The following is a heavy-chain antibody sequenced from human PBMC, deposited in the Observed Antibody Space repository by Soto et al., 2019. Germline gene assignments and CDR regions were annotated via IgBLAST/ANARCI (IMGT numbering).Heavy chain of an antibody. J-gene: IGHJ4*02. Sequence: XETRILPCTVAVSSFASTESWGWIRQPPVKGLEWIASIYHSVSTFYNPSLRSRVTISVDTSKNQFSLRLTAVTAADTAMYYCARKDYSASGRLNLFDYWGQGALVTVSS. CDR3: ARKDYSASGRLNLFDY. CDR1: VSSFASTES. CDR2: IYHSVST. D-gene: IGHD3-10*01. V-gene: IGHV4-38-2*02.